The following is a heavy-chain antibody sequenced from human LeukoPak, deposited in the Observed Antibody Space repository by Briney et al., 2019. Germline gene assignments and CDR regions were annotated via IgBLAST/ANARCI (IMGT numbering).Heavy chain of an antibody. J-gene: IGHJ4*02. D-gene: IGHD3-16*01. Sequence: GASVKVSCKASGYTFTTYGISWVRQAPGQGLEWMGWISAYNGITKYAQNLQGRVTMTTDTSTSTAYMELRSLTSDDTARYFCARRPKGGLDFWGQGTLVTVSS. V-gene: IGHV1-18*01. CDR2: ISAYNGIT. CDR1: GYTFTTYG. CDR3: ARRPKGGLDF.